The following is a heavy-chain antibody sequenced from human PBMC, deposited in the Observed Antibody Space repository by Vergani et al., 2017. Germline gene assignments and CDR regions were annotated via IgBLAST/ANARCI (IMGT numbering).Heavy chain of an antibody. CDR2: ISWNSGSI. Sequence: EVQLVESGGGLIQPGGSLRLSCAASGFTFDAYAMPCVRQAPGKGLEWVSGISWNSGSIGYADSVKGRFTISRDNAKNSLYLQMNSLRADDTALYYCAKDRDMGYDAFDIWGQGTMVTVSS. V-gene: IGHV3-9*01. CDR3: AKDRDMGYDAFDI. D-gene: IGHD3-9*01. CDR1: GFTFDAYA. J-gene: IGHJ3*02.